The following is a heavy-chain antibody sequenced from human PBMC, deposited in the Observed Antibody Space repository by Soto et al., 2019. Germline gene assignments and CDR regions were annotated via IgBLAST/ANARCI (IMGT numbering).Heavy chain of an antibody. D-gene: IGHD3-10*01. V-gene: IGHV4-34*01. Sequence: SETLSLTCGVYGGSFSGYYWSWIRQPPGKGLEWIGEINHSGSTNYNPSLKSRVTISVDTSKNQFSLKLTSVTAADTAVYYCARGYYGSGSYLYFDYWGQGTLVTVSS. CDR3: ARGYYGSGSYLYFDY. J-gene: IGHJ4*02. CDR2: INHSGST. CDR1: GGSFSGYY.